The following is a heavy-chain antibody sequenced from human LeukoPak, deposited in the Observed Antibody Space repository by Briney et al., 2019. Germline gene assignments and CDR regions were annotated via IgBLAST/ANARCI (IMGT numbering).Heavy chain of an antibody. CDR3: AKDTKGYCSGGSCYGFY. V-gene: IGHV3-30*02. CDR1: GFTFSSYG. CDR2: IRYDGSNK. D-gene: IGHD2-15*01. J-gene: IGHJ4*02. Sequence: PGGSLRLSCAASGFTFSSYGMHWVRQAPGKGLEWVAFIRYDGSNKYYADSVKGRFTISRDNSKNTLYLQMNSLRAEDTAVYYCAKDTKGYCSGGSCYGFYWGQGTLVTVSS.